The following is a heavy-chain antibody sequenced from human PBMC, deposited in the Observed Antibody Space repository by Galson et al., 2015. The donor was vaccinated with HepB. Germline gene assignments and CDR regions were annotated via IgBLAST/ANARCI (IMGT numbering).Heavy chain of an antibody. CDR1: GGSISSSNW. D-gene: IGHD4-23*01. CDR3: ARVNDYGGKENDY. Sequence: SETLSLTCAVSGGSISSSNWWSWVRQPPGKGLEWIGEIYHSGSTNYNPSLKSRVTISVDKSQNQFSLKLSSVTAADTAVYYCARVNDYGGKENDYWGQGTLVTVSS. V-gene: IGHV4-4*02. J-gene: IGHJ4*02. CDR2: IYHSGST.